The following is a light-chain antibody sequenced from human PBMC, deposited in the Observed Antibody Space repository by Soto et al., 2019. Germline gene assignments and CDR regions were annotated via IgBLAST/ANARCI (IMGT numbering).Light chain of an antibody. V-gene: IGLV4-69*01. Sequence: QSVLTQSPSASASPGASVKLTCTLSSGHSDYAIACHQQHPEQGPRSLIKVTSDGRHTKGDGIPDRFSGSSSGADRYLTISRLRSDGEDDYYWQASGTGGVFGGGTKVTVL. CDR1: SGHSDYA. J-gene: IGLJ3*02. CDR3: QASGTGGV. CDR2: VTSDGRH.